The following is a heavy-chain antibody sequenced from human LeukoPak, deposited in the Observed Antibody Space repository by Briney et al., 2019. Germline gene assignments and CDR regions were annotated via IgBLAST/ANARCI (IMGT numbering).Heavy chain of an antibody. Sequence: GSLRLSCAASGFTFEDYGMSWVRQAPGKGLEWVSGINWNGGSTGYADSVKGRFSISRDSSKNILYLQLNSLRAEDTAVYYCAKDRCSNGIGCYYYYMDVWGKGTTVTISS. J-gene: IGHJ6*03. CDR1: GFTFEDYG. CDR2: INWNGGST. V-gene: IGHV3-20*04. CDR3: AKDRCSNGIGCYYYYMDV. D-gene: IGHD2-8*01.